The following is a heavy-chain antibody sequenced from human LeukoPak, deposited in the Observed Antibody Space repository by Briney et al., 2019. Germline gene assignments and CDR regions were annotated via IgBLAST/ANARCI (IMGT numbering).Heavy chain of an antibody. CDR1: GYTFTSYG. Sequence: GASVKVSCKASGYTFTSYGISWVRQAPGQGLEWMGWISAYNGNTNYAQKLQGRVTMTTDTFTSTAYMELRSLRSDDTAVYYCARDYRPYYYDSSGYVGLWGQGTLVTVSS. J-gene: IGHJ4*02. CDR3: ARDYRPYYYDSSGYVGL. V-gene: IGHV1-18*01. D-gene: IGHD3-22*01. CDR2: ISAYNGNT.